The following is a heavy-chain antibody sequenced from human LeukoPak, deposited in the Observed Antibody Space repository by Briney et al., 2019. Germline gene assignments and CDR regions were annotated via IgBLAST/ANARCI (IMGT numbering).Heavy chain of an antibody. CDR3: ARAPNYYDSSGYYYVNYYYGMDV. CDR2: IYYSGST. Sequence: PSETLSLTCTVSGGSISSYYWSWIRQPPGKGLEWIGYIYYSGSTNYNPSLKSRVTISVDTSKNQFSLRLSSVTAADTAVYYCARAPNYYDSSGYYYVNYYYGMDVWGQGTTVTVSS. V-gene: IGHV4-59*08. J-gene: IGHJ6*02. CDR1: GGSISSYY. D-gene: IGHD3-22*01.